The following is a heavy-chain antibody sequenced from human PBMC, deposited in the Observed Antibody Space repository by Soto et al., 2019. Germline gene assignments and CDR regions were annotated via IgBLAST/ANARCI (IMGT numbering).Heavy chain of an antibody. V-gene: IGHV4-39*01. D-gene: IGHD3-22*01. CDR1: SGSIRSNSYF. Sequence: SETLSLTCSVSSGSIRSNSYFWAWIRQPPGKGLEWIGAVFYSRDTYYSESLKSRVTMSVDTSKNQFSLKLNSVTAADTAVYYCARQGRNTKIVLLRHYSTDFWGQGTAVTVSS. J-gene: IGHJ6*02. CDR2: VFYSRDT. CDR3: ARQGRNTKIVLLRHYSTDF.